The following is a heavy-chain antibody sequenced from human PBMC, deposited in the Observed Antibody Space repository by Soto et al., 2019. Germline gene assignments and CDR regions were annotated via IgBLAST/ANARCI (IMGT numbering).Heavy chain of an antibody. CDR3: AIEYSSSPPYYPIGY. CDR2: INPSGGST. D-gene: IGHD6-6*01. J-gene: IGHJ4*02. V-gene: IGHV1-46*01. CDR1: GYTFTSYY. Sequence: ASVKVSCKASGYTFTSYYMHWVRQAPGQGLEWMGIINPSGGSTSYALKFQGRVTMTRDTSTSTVYMELSSLRSEDTAVYYCAIEYSSSPPYYPIGYWGQGTLVNRLL.